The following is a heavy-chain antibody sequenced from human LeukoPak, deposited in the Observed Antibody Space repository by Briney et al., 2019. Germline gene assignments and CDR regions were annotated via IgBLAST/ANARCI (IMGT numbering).Heavy chain of an antibody. Sequence: GGSLRLSCAASGFTFSSYWMSWVRQAPGKGLEWVANIKQDGSEKYYVDSVKGRFTISRDNAKNSLYLRMNSLRAEDTAVYYCARERSIAAPRGYHYGMDVWGQGTTVTVSS. V-gene: IGHV3-7*03. D-gene: IGHD6-6*01. CDR3: ARERSIAAPRGYHYGMDV. CDR2: IKQDGSEK. CDR1: GFTFSSYW. J-gene: IGHJ6*02.